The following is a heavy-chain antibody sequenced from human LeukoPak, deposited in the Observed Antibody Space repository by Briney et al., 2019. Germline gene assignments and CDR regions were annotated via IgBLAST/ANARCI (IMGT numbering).Heavy chain of an antibody. CDR2: IYYSGST. Sequence: SETLSLTCTVSGGSISGYYWSWIRQPPGKGLECIGYIYYSGSTNYNPSLKSRVTISVDTSKNQFSLKLSSVTAADTAVYFCAREPRGGNTGYYFDYWGQGTLVTVSS. CDR3: AREPRGGNTGYYFDY. V-gene: IGHV4-59*01. D-gene: IGHD3-9*01. J-gene: IGHJ4*02. CDR1: GGSISGYY.